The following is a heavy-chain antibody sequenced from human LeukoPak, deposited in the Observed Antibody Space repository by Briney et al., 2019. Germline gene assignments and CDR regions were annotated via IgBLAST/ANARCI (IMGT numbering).Heavy chain of an antibody. CDR3: AEGTVAASVY. V-gene: IGHV3-7*01. CDR2: IKFGGSER. J-gene: IGHJ4*02. CDR1: GFTFSSYW. D-gene: IGHD6-13*01. Sequence: PGGSLRFSCVASGFTFSSYWMSWVRQAPGKGLEWVANIKFGGSERYVVDSVKGRFTISRDDAKNSLYLHMNSLRAEDTAVYYCAEGTVAASVYWGQGTLVTVSS.